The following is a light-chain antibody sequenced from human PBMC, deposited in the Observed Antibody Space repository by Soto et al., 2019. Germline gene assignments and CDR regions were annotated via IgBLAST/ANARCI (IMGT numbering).Light chain of an antibody. CDR3: QKYDPAPQT. J-gene: IGKJ1*01. CDR2: AAS. CDR1: QGIIDY. Sequence: DIQMTQSPSSLSASVGDTVTITCRASQGIIDYLAWYQQRPGKVPKLLIYAASTLQTGVPSRFSGSGAGTDFTLTIRSLQPEDVATSYCQKYDPAPQTFGPGTKVEIK. V-gene: IGKV1-27*01.